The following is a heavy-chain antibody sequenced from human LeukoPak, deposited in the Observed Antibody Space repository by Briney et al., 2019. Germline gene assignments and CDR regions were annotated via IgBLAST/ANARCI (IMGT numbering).Heavy chain of an antibody. D-gene: IGHD3-9*01. V-gene: IGHV4-39*07. Sequence: SETLSLTCTVSGGSISRSGYYWGWIRQTPGKGLEWIGSIYYSGSTYYKSSLKSRVTISVDKSKNQFSLKLSSVTAADTAVYYCARDRDYDILTGYIMFAFDIWGQGTMVTVSS. J-gene: IGHJ3*02. CDR2: IYYSGST. CDR3: ARDRDYDILTGYIMFAFDI. CDR1: GGSISRSGYY.